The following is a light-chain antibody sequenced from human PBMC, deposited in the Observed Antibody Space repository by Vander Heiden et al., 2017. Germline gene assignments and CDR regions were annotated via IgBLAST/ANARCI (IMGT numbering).Light chain of an antibody. V-gene: IGLV2-14*03. CDR2: DVG. Sequence: QSITISCTGTINDVGGYNYVSWYQQHPGKAPKLILYDVGDRPSGVSNRFSSSKSGNTASLTISGLQAEDEADYYCCSYTSSATRVFGTGTKVTVL. CDR1: INDVGGYNY. J-gene: IGLJ1*01. CDR3: CSYTSSATRV.